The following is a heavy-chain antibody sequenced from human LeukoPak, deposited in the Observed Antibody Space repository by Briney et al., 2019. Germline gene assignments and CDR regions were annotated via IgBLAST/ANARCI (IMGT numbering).Heavy chain of an antibody. D-gene: IGHD3-22*01. CDR2: ISGSGGST. CDR3: AKDATDITMIALWYFQH. V-gene: IGHV3-23*01. J-gene: IGHJ1*01. Sequence: QAGGSLRLSCAASGFTFSSYAMSWVRQAPGKGLEWVSAISGSGGSTYYADSVKGRFTISRDNSKNTLCLQMNSLRAEDTAVYYCAKDATDITMIALWYFQHWGQGTLVTVSS. CDR1: GFTFSSYA.